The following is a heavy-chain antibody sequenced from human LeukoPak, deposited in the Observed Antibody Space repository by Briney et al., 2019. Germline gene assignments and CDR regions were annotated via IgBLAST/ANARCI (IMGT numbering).Heavy chain of an antibody. D-gene: IGHD6-19*01. CDR3: ARLGAVAGTDWFDP. CDR1: GYTFTNYW. J-gene: IGHJ5*02. V-gene: IGHV5-51*01. CDR2: IYPGDSDT. Sequence: GESLQISCEGSGYTFTNYWIGWVRQMPGKGLEWMGIIYPGDSDTRYSPSFQGQVTISADKSINTAYLQWSSLKASDTAIYYCARLGAVAGTDWFDPWGQGTLVTVSS.